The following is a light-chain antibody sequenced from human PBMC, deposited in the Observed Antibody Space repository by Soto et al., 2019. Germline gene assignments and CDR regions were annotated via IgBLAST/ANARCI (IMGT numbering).Light chain of an antibody. V-gene: IGLV2-23*01. J-gene: IGLJ1*01. Sequence: QSVLAQPASVSGSPGQSITVSCTGTSSDIGNYNLVSWYQQHPGKAPKLIIYEGNKRPSGVSNRFSGSKSGSTASLTISGLQAEDEVVYYCCSYAGRRIFYVFGTGTKVTVL. CDR2: EGN. CDR1: SSDIGNYNL. CDR3: CSYAGRRIFYV.